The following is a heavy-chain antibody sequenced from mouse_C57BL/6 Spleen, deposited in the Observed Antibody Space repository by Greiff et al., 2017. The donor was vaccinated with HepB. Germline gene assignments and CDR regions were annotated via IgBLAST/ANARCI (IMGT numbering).Heavy chain of an antibody. CDR1: GYAFSSSW. V-gene: IGHV1-82*01. J-gene: IGHJ2*01. CDR2: IYPGDGDT. D-gene: IGHD1-1*02. CDR3: ARRVGLDY. Sequence: VKLQESGPELVKPGASVKISCKASGYAFSSSWMNWVKQRPGKGLEWIGRIYPGDGDTNYNGKFKGKATLTADKSSSTAYMQLSSLTSEDSAVYFCARRVGLDYWGQGTTLTVSS.